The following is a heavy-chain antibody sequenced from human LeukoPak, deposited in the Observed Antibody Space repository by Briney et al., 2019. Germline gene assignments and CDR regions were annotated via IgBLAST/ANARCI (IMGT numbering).Heavy chain of an antibody. Sequence: SETLSLTCTVAGGSISSYYWTWIRQPAGKGLEWIGRIHPSGTTNHNPSLKSRVIMSLDMSNNQFSLKVRSVTAADTAVYYCARETEVPGGRSWDFWGQGTLVTVSS. CDR1: GGSISSYY. CDR3: ARETEVPGGRSWDF. D-gene: IGHD6-19*01. V-gene: IGHV4-4*07. J-gene: IGHJ4*02. CDR2: IHPSGTT.